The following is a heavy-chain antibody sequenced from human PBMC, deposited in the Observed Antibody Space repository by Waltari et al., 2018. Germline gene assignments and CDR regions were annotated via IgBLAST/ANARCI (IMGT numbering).Heavy chain of an antibody. Sequence: QVQLVQSGAEVKTPGASVKVSCKASGYTFTGYYMHWLRQPPGQGLEWMGWINPNSGGTNYAQKFQGRVTMTRDTSISTAYMELSRLRSDDTAVYYCARGFGIVYDSSGYYYYWGQGTLVTVSS. CDR1: GYTFTGYY. D-gene: IGHD3-22*01. J-gene: IGHJ4*02. CDR3: ARGFGIVYDSSGYYYY. CDR2: INPNSGGT. V-gene: IGHV1-2*02.